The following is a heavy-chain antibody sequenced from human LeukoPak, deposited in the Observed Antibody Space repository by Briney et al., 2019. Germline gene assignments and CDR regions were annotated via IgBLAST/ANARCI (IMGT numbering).Heavy chain of an antibody. D-gene: IGHD3-3*01. CDR2: IYYSGST. CDR1: GGSISSSSYY. CDR3: ERGGRRSPTFDY. V-gene: IGHV4-39*07. Sequence: SETLSLTCTVSGGSISSSSYYWGWIRQPPGTGLEWIGSIYYSGSTYYNPSLKSPVTISVDTSKNQFSLKLSSVTAADTAVHYCERGGRRSPTFDYWGQGTLVTVSS. J-gene: IGHJ4*02.